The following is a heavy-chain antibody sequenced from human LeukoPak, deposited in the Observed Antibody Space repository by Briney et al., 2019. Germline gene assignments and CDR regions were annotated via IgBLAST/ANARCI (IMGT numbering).Heavy chain of an antibody. CDR2: IYSGGDT. J-gene: IGHJ3*02. V-gene: IGHV3-53*01. Sequence: GGSLRLSCAASGFTVSSNYMSWVRNAPGKGLEWVSVIYSGGDTYYADSVKGRFAISRDSSKNTLYLQMNSLRAEDTAVYYCAKDLNSTYNYDSSGYEDAFDIWGQGTMVTVSS. CDR1: GFTVSSNY. CDR3: AKDLNSTYNYDSSGYEDAFDI. D-gene: IGHD3-22*01.